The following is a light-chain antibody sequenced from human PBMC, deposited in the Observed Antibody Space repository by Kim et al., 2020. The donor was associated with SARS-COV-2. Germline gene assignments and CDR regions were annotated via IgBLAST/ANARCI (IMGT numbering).Light chain of an antibody. V-gene: IGLV2-14*03. J-gene: IGLJ1*01. Sequence: QSALTQPASVSGSPGQSITISRTGTSSDVGSYNYVSWCQQHPGKAPKLMIYDVSKRPSGVSDRFSGSKSGNTASLTISGLQGEDEADYYCSSYTSSSTYVFGTGTKVT. CDR3: SSYTSSSTYV. CDR1: SSDVGSYNY. CDR2: DVS.